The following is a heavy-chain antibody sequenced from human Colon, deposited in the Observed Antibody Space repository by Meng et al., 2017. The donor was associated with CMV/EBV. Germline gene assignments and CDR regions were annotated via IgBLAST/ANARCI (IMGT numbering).Heavy chain of an antibody. Sequence: MGLLEFGGGLGQPGGSPRLSCTASGFTFSLYWMHWVRQAPGRGLEWVASIKWDGSEKYYVNSMKGRFTISRDNAKNSLYLQMNSLRPEDTAVYYCAAGEGWYFDLWGRGTLVTVSS. CDR1: GFTFSLYW. V-gene: IGHV3-7*02. CDR3: AAGEGWYFDL. CDR2: IKWDGSEK. J-gene: IGHJ2*01.